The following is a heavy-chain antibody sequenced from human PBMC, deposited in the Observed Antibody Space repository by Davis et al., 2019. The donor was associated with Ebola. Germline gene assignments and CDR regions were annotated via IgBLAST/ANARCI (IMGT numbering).Heavy chain of an antibody. J-gene: IGHJ2*01. CDR2: ISYDGSNK. CDR3: AKDAATVNWYFDL. CDR1: GFTFSSYA. V-gene: IGHV3-30-3*01. Sequence: GESLKISCAASGFTFSSYAMHWVRQAPGKGLEWVAVISYDGSNKYYADSVKGRFTISRDNAKNSLYLQMNSLRAEDMALYYCAKDAATVNWYFDLWGRGTLVTVSS. D-gene: IGHD4-17*01.